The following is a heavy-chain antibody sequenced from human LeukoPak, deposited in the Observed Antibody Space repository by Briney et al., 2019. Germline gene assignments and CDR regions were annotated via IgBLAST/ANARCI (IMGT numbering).Heavy chain of an antibody. CDR2: IYYSGST. Sequence: PSETLSLTCTVSGGSISSYYWSWIRQPPGKGLEWIGYIYYSGSTNYNPSLKSRVTISVDTSKNQFSLKLSSVTAADTAVYYCARVNCDFWSGYLYYFDYWGQGTLVTVSS. CDR3: ARVNCDFWSGYLYYFDY. CDR1: GGSISSYY. J-gene: IGHJ4*02. D-gene: IGHD3-3*01. V-gene: IGHV4-59*01.